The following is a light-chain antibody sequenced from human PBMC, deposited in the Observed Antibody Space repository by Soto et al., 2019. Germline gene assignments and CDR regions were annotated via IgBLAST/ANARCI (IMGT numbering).Light chain of an antibody. V-gene: IGKV3-20*01. CDR3: QQYGSSPPYT. CDR1: QSVTNKY. J-gene: IGKJ2*01. CDR2: GSS. Sequence: EVVLTQSPGTLSLSPGERATLSCRASQSVTNKYLAWYQQKPGQAPRLLIFGSSDRATGIPDRFSGSGSGTDVTLTISRLEPEDFAVDDCQQYGSSPPYTFGQGTKLEI.